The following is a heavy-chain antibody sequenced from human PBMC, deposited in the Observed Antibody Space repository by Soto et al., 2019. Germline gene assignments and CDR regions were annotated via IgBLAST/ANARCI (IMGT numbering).Heavy chain of an antibody. V-gene: IGHV3-23*01. CDR3: AKRDLYY. CDR1: GFTFSTSA. Sequence: EVQLLESGGGLVQPGGSLRLSCAASGFTFSTSAMSWVRQAPGQGLEWVSGISGSGGTTYYADSVKGRFTISRDNSKNRLYLQRNSLRAEDTAVYYCAKRDLYYWGQGTLATVSS. CDR2: ISGSGGTT. J-gene: IGHJ4*02.